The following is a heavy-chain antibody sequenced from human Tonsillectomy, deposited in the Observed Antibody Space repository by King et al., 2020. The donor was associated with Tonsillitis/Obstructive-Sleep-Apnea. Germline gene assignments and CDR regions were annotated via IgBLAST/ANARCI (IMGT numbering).Heavy chain of an antibody. J-gene: IGHJ6*02. CDR1: GITFSDFA. CDR3: AKHFGLPKERGSFGMNV. V-gene: IGHV3-23*04. Sequence: VQLVESGGGLVHPGGSLKLSCVASGITFSDFAMSWVRQAPGKGLQWVSSISGSGDESYYADSMKGRFTISRDNSKNTLYLHVNSLRVADTAVYYCAKHFGLPKERGSFGMNVWGQGTTVTVS. D-gene: IGHD3-16*01. CDR2: ISGSGDES.